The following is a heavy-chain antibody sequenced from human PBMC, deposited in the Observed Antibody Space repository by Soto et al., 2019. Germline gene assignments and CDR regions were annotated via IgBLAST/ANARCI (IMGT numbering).Heavy chain of an antibody. V-gene: IGHV4-39*01. CDR1: GGSISSSSYY. Sequence: SETLSLTCTVSGGSISSSSYYWGWIRQPPWKGLEWIGSIYYSGSTYYNPSLKSRVTISVDTSKNQFSLKLSSVTAADTAVYYCARHQVVVAAMTNWGQGXLVTVYS. D-gene: IGHD2-15*01. CDR2: IYYSGST. CDR3: ARHQVVVAAMTN. J-gene: IGHJ4*02.